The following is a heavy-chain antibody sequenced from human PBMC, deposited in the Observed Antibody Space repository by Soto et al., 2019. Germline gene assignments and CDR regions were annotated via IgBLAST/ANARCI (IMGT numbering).Heavy chain of an antibody. CDR2: IGTSSSYL. J-gene: IGHJ3*01. CDR1: GFTFSSYS. Sequence: GGSLRLSCSASGFTFSSYSMNWVRQAPGKGLEWVSSIGTSSSYLYYADSVRGRFTISRDNVKNSLYLQMISLRDEDTAVYYCAMGDYHDNSGPFSDAFDVWGQETMVTVSS. D-gene: IGHD3-22*01. CDR3: AMGDYHDNSGPFSDAFDV. V-gene: IGHV3-21*01.